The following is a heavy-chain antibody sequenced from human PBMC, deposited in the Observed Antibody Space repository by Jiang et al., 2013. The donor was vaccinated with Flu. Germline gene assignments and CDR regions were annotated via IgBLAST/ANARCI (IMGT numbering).Heavy chain of an antibody. V-gene: IGHV1-2*02. CDR2: IKLTSGET. J-gene: IGHJ4*02. D-gene: IGHD5-18*01. Sequence: EVKKPGASVKVSCKASGYTFTSYYMHWVRQAPGQGLEWMGWIKLTSGETDYAQSFQDRVTLTRDTSISTAYMELSGLTSDDTAVYYCARDPDTPMPIDFWGQGTLVTVSS. CDR1: GYTFTSYY. CDR3: ARDPDTPMPIDF.